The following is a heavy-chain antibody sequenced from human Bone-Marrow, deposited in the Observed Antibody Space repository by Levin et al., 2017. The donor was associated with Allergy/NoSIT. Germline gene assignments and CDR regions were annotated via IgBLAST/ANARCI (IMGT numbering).Heavy chain of an antibody. CDR1: GFTFSDYY. J-gene: IGHJ4*02. V-gene: IGHV3-11*06. CDR3: ARIVGTVTTAGCFDY. CDR2: ISSSSSYT. D-gene: IGHD4-17*01. Sequence: SCAASGFTFSDYYMSWIRQAPGKGLEWVSYISSSSSYTNYADSVKGRFTISRDNAKNSLYLQMNSLRAEDTAVYYCARIVGTVTTAGCFDYWGQGTLVTVSS.